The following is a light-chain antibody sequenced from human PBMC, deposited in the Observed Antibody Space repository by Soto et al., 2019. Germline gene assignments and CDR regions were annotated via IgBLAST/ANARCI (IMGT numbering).Light chain of an antibody. CDR1: QSLMYEYGFVY. CDR2: LGS. Sequence: DIVLTQSPLYLPVTPGEPASISCRSSQSLMYEYGFVYLGWYLQKAGQSPQLMLYLGSNRASGVPDRFSGSVSGTDFTLKISRVEADDVGVYYCMQSREIPRTFGGGTTVEI. J-gene: IGKJ4*01. CDR3: MQSREIPRT. V-gene: IGKV2-28*01.